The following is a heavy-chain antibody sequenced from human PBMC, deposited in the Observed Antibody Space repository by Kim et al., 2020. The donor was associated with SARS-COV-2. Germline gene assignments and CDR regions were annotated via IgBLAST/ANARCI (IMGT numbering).Heavy chain of an antibody. J-gene: IGHJ6*02. V-gene: IGHV3-48*03. D-gene: IGHD2-15*01. CDR2: ISSSGSTI. CDR3: ARAGGPLWFCGGSCNNYYYYGMDV. CDR1: GFTFSSYE. Sequence: GGSLRLSCAASGFTFSSYEMNWVRQAPGKGLEWVSYISSSGSTIYYADSVKGRFTISRDNAKNSLYLQMNSLRAEDTAVYYCARAGGPLWFCGGSCNNYYYYGMDVWGQGTTVTVSS.